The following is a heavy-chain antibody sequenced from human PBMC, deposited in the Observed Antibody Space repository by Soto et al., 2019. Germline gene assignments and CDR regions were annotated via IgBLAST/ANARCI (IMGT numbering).Heavy chain of an antibody. D-gene: IGHD1-26*01. V-gene: IGHV4-31*03. CDR3: ARERILGNYYYYGMDV. CDR1: GGSSSSRGYY. CDR2: IYYSGST. J-gene: IGHJ6*02. Sequence: PXETLSLTFTVAGGSSSSRGYYWSWIRQHPGKGLEWIGYIYYSGSTYYNPSLKSRVTISVDTSKNQFSLKLSSVTAADTAVYYCARERILGNYYYYGMDVWGQGTTVTVS.